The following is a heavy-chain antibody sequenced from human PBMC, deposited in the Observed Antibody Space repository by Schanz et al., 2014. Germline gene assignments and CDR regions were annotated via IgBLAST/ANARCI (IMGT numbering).Heavy chain of an antibody. J-gene: IGHJ3*02. V-gene: IGHV4-31*03. CDR1: GGSVSSGGDY. Sequence: QVQLQESGPGLVKPSQTLSLTCTVSGGSVSSGGDYWSWIRQHPEKGLEWIGFIAYSGSTYYNPSLKSRVTISVDTTKNQFSLNLISATAADTAVYYCARDRGHGDLPGDIWGRGTMVTVSS. CDR2: IAYSGST. D-gene: IGHD4-17*01. CDR3: ARDRGHGDLPGDI.